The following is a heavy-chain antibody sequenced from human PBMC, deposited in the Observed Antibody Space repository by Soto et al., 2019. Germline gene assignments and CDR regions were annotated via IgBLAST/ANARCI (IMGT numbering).Heavy chain of an antibody. V-gene: IGHV3-43*01. CDR3: AKGDGASYCSSSSCSIDY. Sequence: PGGSLRLSCAASGFTFDDYTMHWVRQAPGKGLEWVSLISWDGGSTYYADSVKGRFTISRDNTKNSLYVQMNSLRTEDTALYYCAKGDGASYCSSSSCSIDYWGQGTLVTVSS. CDR1: GFTFDDYT. CDR2: ISWDGGST. D-gene: IGHD2-2*01. J-gene: IGHJ4*02.